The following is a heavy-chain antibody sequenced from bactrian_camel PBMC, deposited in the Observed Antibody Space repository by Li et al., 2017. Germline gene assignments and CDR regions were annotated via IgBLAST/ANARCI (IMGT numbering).Heavy chain of an antibody. CDR3: AAESATPCVDNGIWIEYDYNY. CDR1: TGSVSGYT. J-gene: IGHJ4*01. CDR2: IGRLGST. V-gene: IGHV3S57*01. Sequence: QLVESGGGSVQAGGSLMLSCAASTGSVSGYTMGWFRQAPGKECEGVAAIGRLGSTSYSDSVKGRFTISKDNAKNTLYLLMNSLKPEDTAMYYCAAESATPCVDNGIWIEYDYNYWGQGTQVTVS. D-gene: IGHD2*01.